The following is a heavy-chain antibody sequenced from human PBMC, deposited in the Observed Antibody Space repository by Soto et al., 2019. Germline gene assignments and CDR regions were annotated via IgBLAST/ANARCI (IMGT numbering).Heavy chain of an antibody. D-gene: IGHD2-21*01. CDR2: ISRGGDNT. V-gene: IGHV3-23*01. CDR1: GFTFDEYA. Sequence: PGGSLRLSCDASGFTFDEYAMTWLRQTSEKGLEWVSGISRGGDNTYYADSVKGRFTISRDNSNHTLFLQMTNLRVEDTAVYFCAKGDWADCWGQGTLVTVSS. CDR3: AKGDWADC. J-gene: IGHJ4*02.